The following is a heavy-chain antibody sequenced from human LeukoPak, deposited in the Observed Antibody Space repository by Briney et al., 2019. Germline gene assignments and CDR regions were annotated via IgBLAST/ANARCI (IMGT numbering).Heavy chain of an antibody. D-gene: IGHD5-12*01. CDR3: AINGGGDSGYGNFDY. Sequence: GSLRLSCAASGFTFSSYGMSWVRQAPGKGLEWVSAISGSGGSTYYADSVKGRFTIPRDNSKNSLYLQMNSLRAEDTALYYCAINGGGDSGYGNFDYWGQGTLVTVSS. CDR1: GFTFSSYG. J-gene: IGHJ4*02. V-gene: IGHV3-23*01. CDR2: ISGSGGST.